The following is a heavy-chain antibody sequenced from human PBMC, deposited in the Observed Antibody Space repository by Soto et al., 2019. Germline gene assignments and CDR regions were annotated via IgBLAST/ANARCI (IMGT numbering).Heavy chain of an antibody. V-gene: IGHV1-8*01. D-gene: IGHD6-13*01. J-gene: IGHJ6*02. Sequence: ASVKVSCKASGYTFTSYDINWVRQATGQELEWMGWMNPNSGNTGYAQKFQGRVTMTRNTSISTAYMELSSLRSEDTAVYYCARGRKQQLVYYYYGMDVWGQGTTVTVSS. CDR3: ARGRKQQLVYYYYGMDV. CDR1: GYTFTSYD. CDR2: MNPNSGNT.